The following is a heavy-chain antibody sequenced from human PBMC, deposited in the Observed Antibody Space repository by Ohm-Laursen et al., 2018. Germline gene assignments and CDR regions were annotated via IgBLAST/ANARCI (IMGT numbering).Heavy chain of an antibody. V-gene: IGHV3-9*01. J-gene: IGHJ6*02. D-gene: IGHD1-26*01. CDR2: ISWNSGSI. CDR1: GFTFDDYA. Sequence: SLRLSCAASGFTFDDYAMHWVRQAPGKGLEWVSGISWNSGSIGYADSVKGRFTISRDNAKNSLYLQMNSLRAEDTAVYYCAKESSGSYYGMDVWGQGTTVTVSS. CDR3: AKESSGSYYGMDV.